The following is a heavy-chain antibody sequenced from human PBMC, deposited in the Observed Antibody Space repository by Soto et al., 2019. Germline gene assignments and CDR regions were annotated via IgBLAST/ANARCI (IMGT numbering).Heavy chain of an antibody. Sequence: QVQLVESGGGVVQPGRSLRLSCAGSGCTFSTYGMHWVRQAPGKGLEWVAVISYDGSNKYYADSVQGRFTISRDNYKDTLYLQMNSLRSEDTAVYYCAKNLHRTVWMAPLDPWGQGTLVTVSS. J-gene: IGHJ5*02. CDR3: AKNLHRTVWMAPLDP. V-gene: IGHV3-30*18. CDR1: GCTFSTYG. CDR2: ISYDGSNK. D-gene: IGHD5-12*01.